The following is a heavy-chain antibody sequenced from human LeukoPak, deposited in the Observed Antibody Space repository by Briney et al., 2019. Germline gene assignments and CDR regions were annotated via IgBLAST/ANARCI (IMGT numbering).Heavy chain of an antibody. D-gene: IGHD6-19*01. CDR3: ARSISSGWRAYYFDY. CDR1: GFTFSDYY. Sequence: PGGSLRLSCAASGFTFSDYYMSWIRQAPGKGLEWVSYISSSGSTIYYADSVKGRFTISRDNAKNSLYLQMNSLKTEDTAVYYCARSISSGWRAYYFDYWGQGTLVTVSS. CDR2: ISSSGSTI. J-gene: IGHJ4*02. V-gene: IGHV3-11*01.